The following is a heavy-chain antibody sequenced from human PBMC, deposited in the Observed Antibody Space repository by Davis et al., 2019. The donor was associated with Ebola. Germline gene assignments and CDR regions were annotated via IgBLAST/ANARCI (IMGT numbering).Heavy chain of an antibody. CDR3: ARGVDRAFDI. CDR1: GFAFSSYW. Sequence: GESLKISCAASGFAFSSYWMIWVRQAPGKGLEWVANIKQDGSEKYYVDSVKGRFTISRDNAKNSLYLQMNSLIAEDTAVYYCARGVDRAFDIWGQGTMVTVSS. V-gene: IGHV3-7*03. CDR2: IKQDGSEK. J-gene: IGHJ3*02.